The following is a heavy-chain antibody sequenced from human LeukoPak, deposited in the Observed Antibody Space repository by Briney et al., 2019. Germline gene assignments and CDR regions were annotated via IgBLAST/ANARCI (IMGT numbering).Heavy chain of an antibody. CDR3: AWGYGMDV. CDR1: GGSISSSSYY. D-gene: IGHD3-16*01. J-gene: IGHJ6*02. CDR2: IYYSGDT. V-gene: IGHV4-39*01. Sequence: SETLSLTCTVSGGSISSSSYYWGWIRQPPGKGLEWIGSIYYSGDTYYNPSLKSRVAISVDSSKNQFSQKVTSVTAADTAVHYCAWGYGMDVWGQGTTVTVSS.